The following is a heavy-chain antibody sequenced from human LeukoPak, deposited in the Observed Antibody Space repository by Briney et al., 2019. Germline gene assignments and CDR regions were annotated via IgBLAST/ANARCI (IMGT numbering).Heavy chain of an antibody. J-gene: IGHJ4*02. CDR2: ISPYNGNT. Sequence: ASVKVSCKPYGYTFNTYGITWVRQAPGQGLEWMGWISPYNGNTNYAQKFQGRVTMTTDTSTSTAYMELRSLRSDDTAVYYCARGPHERSGYPDDWGQRTLVTVSS. CDR1: GYTFNTYG. D-gene: IGHD3-22*01. CDR3: ARGPHERSGYPDD. V-gene: IGHV1-18*01.